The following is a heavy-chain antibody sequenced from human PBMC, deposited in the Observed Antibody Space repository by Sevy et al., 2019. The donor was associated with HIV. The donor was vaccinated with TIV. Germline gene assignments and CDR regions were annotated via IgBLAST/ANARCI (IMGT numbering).Heavy chain of an antibody. Sequence: GGSLSLSCAASGFTFDDYAMHWVRQSPGKGLEWVSGISWNNEPIGYVDSVKGRFTVSRDSARNSLFLQMNSLRAEDTALYYCVKERAIFGVGTYYFDYWGQGIPVTVSS. J-gene: IGHJ4*02. V-gene: IGHV3-9*01. CDR1: GFTFDDYA. CDR2: ISWNNEPI. D-gene: IGHD3-3*01. CDR3: VKERAIFGVGTYYFDY.